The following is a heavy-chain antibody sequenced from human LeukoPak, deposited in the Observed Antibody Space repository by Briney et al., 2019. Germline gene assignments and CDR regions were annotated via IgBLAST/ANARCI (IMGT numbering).Heavy chain of an antibody. CDR2: IYYSGST. V-gene: IGHV4-59*01. CDR3: ARGFGTSWKDY. CDR1: GGSISSYY. J-gene: IGHJ4*02. D-gene: IGHD2-2*01. Sequence: SETLSLTCTVSGGSISSYYWSWIRQPPGKGLEWIGYIYYSGSTNYNPSLKSRVTISVDTSKNQFSLKLSSVTAADTAVYCCARGFGTSWKDYWGQGTLVTVSS.